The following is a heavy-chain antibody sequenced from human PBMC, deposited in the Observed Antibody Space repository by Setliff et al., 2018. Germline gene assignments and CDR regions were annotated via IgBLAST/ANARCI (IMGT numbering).Heavy chain of an antibody. CDR2: ISGRGDST. CDR3: AKDWNTSTYWYTDYFDS. J-gene: IGHJ4*02. D-gene: IGHD2-2*01. V-gene: IGHV3-23*01. CDR1: GFTFSSYA. Sequence: LRLSCAASGFTFSSYAMIWVRQAPGKGLERVSAISGRGDSTFYEYAVTGRFTISRDNSKNTLYLQMNSLKAEDTALYYCAKDWNTSTYWYTDYFDSWGQGALVTVSS.